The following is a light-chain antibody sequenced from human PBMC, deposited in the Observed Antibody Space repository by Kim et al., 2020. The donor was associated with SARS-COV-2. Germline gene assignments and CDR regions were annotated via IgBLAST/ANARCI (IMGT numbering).Light chain of an antibody. CDR2: SNN. CDR1: SPTIGGNP. CDR3: ATWDDSLDTWV. Sequence: GQMVTISCSGSSPTIGGNPVNWYQQLPGTAPKLLIYSNNQRPSGVPDRFSGSKSGTSASLAISGLQSEDEGDYYCATWDDSLDTWVFGGGTQLTVL. V-gene: IGLV1-44*01. J-gene: IGLJ3*02.